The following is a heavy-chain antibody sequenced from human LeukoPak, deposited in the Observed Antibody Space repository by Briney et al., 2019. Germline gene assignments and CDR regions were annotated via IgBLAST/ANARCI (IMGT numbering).Heavy chain of an antibody. CDR2: IIPIFGTA. CDR1: GGTFSSYA. V-gene: IGHV1-69*13. D-gene: IGHD3-22*01. Sequence: SVKVSCKASGGTFSSYAISWVRQAPGQGLEWMGGIIPIFGTANYAQKFQGRVTVTADESTSTAYMELSSLRSEDTAVYYCARTLYYYDSSGYYQYYYYYYMDVWGKGTTVTISS. J-gene: IGHJ6*03. CDR3: ARTLYYYDSSGYYQYYYYYYMDV.